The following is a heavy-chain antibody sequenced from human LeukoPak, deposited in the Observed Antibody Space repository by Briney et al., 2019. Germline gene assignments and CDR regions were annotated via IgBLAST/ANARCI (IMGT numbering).Heavy chain of an antibody. Sequence: GGSLRLSCAASGFTFSSYEMSWVRQAPGKGLEWVSYVSSSGSTIYYADSVKGRFTISRDNAKNSLYLQMNSLRAEDTAVYYCARSPEDIVVVPAAFDYWGQGTLVTVSS. D-gene: IGHD2-2*01. CDR2: VSSSGSTI. J-gene: IGHJ4*02. V-gene: IGHV3-48*03. CDR3: ARSPEDIVVVPAAFDY. CDR1: GFTFSSYE.